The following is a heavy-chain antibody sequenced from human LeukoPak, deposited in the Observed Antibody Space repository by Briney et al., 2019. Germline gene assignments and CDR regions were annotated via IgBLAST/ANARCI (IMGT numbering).Heavy chain of an antibody. CDR3: ARGEVVEFLSSFDY. D-gene: IGHD3-3*01. J-gene: IGHJ4*02. CDR2: IWYDGSNK. V-gene: IGHV3-33*08. CDR1: GFTFSSYA. Sequence: QPGGSLRLSCAASGFTFSSYAMSWVRQAPGKGLEWVAVIWYDGSNKYYADSVKGRFTISRDNSKNTLYLQMNSLRAEDTAVYYCARGEVVEFLSSFDYWGQGTLVTVSS.